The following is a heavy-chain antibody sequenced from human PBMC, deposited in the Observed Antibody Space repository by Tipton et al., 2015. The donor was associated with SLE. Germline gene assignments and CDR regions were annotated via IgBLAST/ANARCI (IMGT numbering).Heavy chain of an antibody. V-gene: IGHV1-18*01. J-gene: IGHJ5*02. CDR1: GYTLTNYG. D-gene: IGHD3-9*01. CDR3: ARNYDILTGSLLGGWFDP. Sequence: QLVQSGAEVKKPGASVKVSCKASGYTLTNYGIGWVRQAPGQGLEWMGWIIDYNGKTMYAQNLQGRVTMTTDTSTSTAYMELRSLRSDDTAVYYCARNYDILTGSLLGGWFDPWGQGTLVTVSS. CDR2: IIDYNGKT.